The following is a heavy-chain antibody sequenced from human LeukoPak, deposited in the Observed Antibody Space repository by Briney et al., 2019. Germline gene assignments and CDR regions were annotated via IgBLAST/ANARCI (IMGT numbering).Heavy chain of an antibody. J-gene: IGHJ4*02. D-gene: IGHD5-18*01. V-gene: IGHV3-21*01. CDR1: GFTFSSYS. CDR3: ARKGRGASGCSYGPFDY. Sequence: GGSLRLSCAASGFTFSSYSMNWVRQAPGKGLEWVSSISSSSSYIYYADSVKGRFTISRDNAKNSLYLQMNSLRAEDTAVYYCARKGRGASGCSYGPFDYWGQGTLVTVSS. CDR2: ISSSSSYI.